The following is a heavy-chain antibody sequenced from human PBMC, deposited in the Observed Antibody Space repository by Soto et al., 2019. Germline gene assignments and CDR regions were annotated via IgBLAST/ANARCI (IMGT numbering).Heavy chain of an antibody. CDR3: AKWDSSSNWFDP. J-gene: IGHJ5*02. CDR1: GFTFSSYA. CDR2: ISGSGGST. V-gene: IGHV3-23*01. Sequence: GGSLRLSCAASGFTFSSYAMSWVRQAPGKGLEWVSAISGSGGSTYYADSVKGRFTISRNNSKNTLYLQMNSLRAEDTAVYYCAKWDSSSNWFDPWGQGTLVTVSS. D-gene: IGHD6-6*01.